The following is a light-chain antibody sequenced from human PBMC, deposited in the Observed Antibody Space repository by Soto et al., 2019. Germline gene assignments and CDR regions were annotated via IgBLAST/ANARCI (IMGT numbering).Light chain of an antibody. J-gene: IGKJ1*01. CDR2: GAS. Sequence: EVVLTQSPATLSLSPGERATLSCRASQNVRTFLDWYQQKPGQAPRLLIYGASNRATGIPARFSGSGSGTDFTLTISSLEPEDFAVYYCQQHSHWPPWTFGQGTMVVIQ. CDR1: QNVRTF. V-gene: IGKV3-11*01. CDR3: QQHSHWPPWT.